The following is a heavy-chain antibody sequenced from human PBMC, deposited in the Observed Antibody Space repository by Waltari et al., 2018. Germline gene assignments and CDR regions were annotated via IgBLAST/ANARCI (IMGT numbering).Heavy chain of an antibody. CDR1: GFTFDDHG. Sequence: VHLVESGGGLVQPGGSLSLSCAVSGFTFDDHGMHWVRQVPGKGLEWVSGISWNSGGIDYADSVKGRFTISRDNAKNFLYLQMNDLRAEDTALYYCAKAQSGSYFNSFDFWGQGTLVTVSS. CDR3: AKAQSGSYFNSFDF. J-gene: IGHJ4*02. V-gene: IGHV3-9*01. D-gene: IGHD3-10*01. CDR2: ISWNSGGI.